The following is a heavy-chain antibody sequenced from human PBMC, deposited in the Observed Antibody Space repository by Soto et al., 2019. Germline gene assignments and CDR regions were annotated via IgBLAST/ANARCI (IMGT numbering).Heavy chain of an antibody. Sequence: QVQLQESGPGLVRPSETLFLTCTVSGESLNNYYWSWIRQPPGKGLEWIGFVHYSGSTGYNPSLKSRVTTSVDTSKNQLSLKVTSVTTADTAIYFCARGRVPAVWGQGTLVTVSS. CDR1: GESLNNYY. V-gene: IGHV4-59*01. CDR2: VHYSGST. D-gene: IGHD6-19*01. J-gene: IGHJ4*02. CDR3: ARGRVPAV.